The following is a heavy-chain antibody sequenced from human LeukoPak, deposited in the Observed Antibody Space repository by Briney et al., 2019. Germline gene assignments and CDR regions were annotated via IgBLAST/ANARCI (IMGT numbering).Heavy chain of an antibody. CDR1: GFSFPYG. CDR3: AKDLWYDDPFDY. V-gene: IGHV3-23*01. D-gene: IGHD3-3*01. J-gene: IGHJ4*02. CDR2: ITNSGENT. Sequence: PGGSLRLSCEASGFSFPYGMSWVRQAPGKGLEWVSGITNSGENTYYADSVKGRFTISRDNSKNTLFLEMNSLRVEDTAVYYCAKDLWYDDPFDYWGQGTLVTVSS.